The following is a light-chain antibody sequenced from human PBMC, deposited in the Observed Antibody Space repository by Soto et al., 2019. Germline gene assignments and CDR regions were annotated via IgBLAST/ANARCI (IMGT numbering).Light chain of an antibody. J-gene: IGLJ1*01. Sequence: QSVLTQPASVSGSPGQSITISCTGTSSDVGNYNYVSWYQQHPAKAPKLMIFEVSNRPSGISSRFSGSKSGNTASLTISGLQAEDEAHYYCSSYTSSSNYVFGTGTQGTVL. CDR1: SSDVGNYNY. V-gene: IGLV2-14*01. CDR3: SSYTSSSNYV. CDR2: EVS.